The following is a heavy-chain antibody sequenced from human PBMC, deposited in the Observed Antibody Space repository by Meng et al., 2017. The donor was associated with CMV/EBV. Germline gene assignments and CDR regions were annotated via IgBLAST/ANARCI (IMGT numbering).Heavy chain of an antibody. Sequence: GESLKISCAASGFTFSDYYMSWVRQAPGKGLEWVSYISSSGSTIYYVDSVKGRFTISRDNAKNSLYLQMNSLRAEDTAVYYCARDLSGSYSAWGQGTLVTVSS. J-gene: IGHJ4*02. CDR2: ISSSGSTI. D-gene: IGHD1-26*01. CDR1: GFTFSDYY. V-gene: IGHV3-11*01. CDR3: ARDLSGSYSA.